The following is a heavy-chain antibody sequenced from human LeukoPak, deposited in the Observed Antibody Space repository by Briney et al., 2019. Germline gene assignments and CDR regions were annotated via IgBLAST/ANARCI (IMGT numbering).Heavy chain of an antibody. CDR1: GLTFSSYS. CDR2: ISSSSSYI. J-gene: IGHJ4*02. CDR3: AIDSIAVAGGDY. D-gene: IGHD6-19*01. V-gene: IGHV3-21*01. Sequence: GAQRLSCAASGLTFSSYSMDWVRQAPGKGLEWVSSISSSSSYIYYADSVKGRFTISRDNAKNSLYLQMNSLSAEDTAVYYCAIDSIAVAGGDYWGQGTLVTVSS.